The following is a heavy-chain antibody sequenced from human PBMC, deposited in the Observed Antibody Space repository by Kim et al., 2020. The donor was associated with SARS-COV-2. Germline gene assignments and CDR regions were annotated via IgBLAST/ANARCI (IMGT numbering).Heavy chain of an antibody. Sequence: SETLSLTCTVSGGSISSYYWTWIRQPPGKGLEWIGYIYYSGSTNYNPSLKSRVTISVDTSKNQFSLKLSSVTAADTAVYYCARGIYDYVWGSYPIPVAFDIWGQGTMVTVSS. CDR1: GGSISSYY. CDR3: ARGIYDYVWGSYPIPVAFDI. V-gene: IGHV4-59*13. J-gene: IGHJ3*02. CDR2: IYYSGST. D-gene: IGHD3-16*02.